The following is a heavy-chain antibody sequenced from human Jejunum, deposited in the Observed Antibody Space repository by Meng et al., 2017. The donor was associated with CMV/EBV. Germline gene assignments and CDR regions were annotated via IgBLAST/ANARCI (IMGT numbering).Heavy chain of an antibody. CDR1: GFAFRAYW. D-gene: IGHD1/OR15-1a*01. V-gene: IGHV3-74*01. CDR2: INHDGSYI. J-gene: IGHJ4*02. CDR3: AKQADPSAYFFDF. Sequence: SGFAFRAYWIHWARQAPGKGLVWVSRINHDGSYIIYADSVKGRFTISRDNSKKSLFLQMNNLRGEDTAIYYCAKQADPSAYFFDFWGQGTMVTVSS.